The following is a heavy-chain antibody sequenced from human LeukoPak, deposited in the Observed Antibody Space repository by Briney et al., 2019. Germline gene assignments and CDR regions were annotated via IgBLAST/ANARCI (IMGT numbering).Heavy chain of an antibody. D-gene: IGHD3-22*01. CDR1: GGSISSYY. Sequence: KPSETLSLTCTVSGGSISSYYWSWIRQPPGKGLEWIGYIYYSGSTNYNPPLKSRVTISVDTSKNQFSLQLSSVTAADTAVYYCARGQTPYDSSGSYYAAVWGQGTLVTVST. CDR2: IYYSGST. CDR3: ARGQTPYDSSGSYYAAV. J-gene: IGHJ4*02. V-gene: IGHV4-59*01.